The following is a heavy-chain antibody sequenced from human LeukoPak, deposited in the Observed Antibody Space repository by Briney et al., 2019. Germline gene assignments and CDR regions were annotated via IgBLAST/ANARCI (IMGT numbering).Heavy chain of an antibody. Sequence: SQTLSLTCAISGDSVSSNSAAWNWIRQSPSRGLEWLGRTYYRSKWYNDYAVSVKSRITINPDTSKNQFSLQLNSVTPEDTAVYYCARANGGSYYRNVLDAFDIWGQGTMVTVSS. CDR3: ARANGGSYYRNVLDAFDI. CDR1: GDSVSSNSAA. D-gene: IGHD1-26*01. V-gene: IGHV6-1*01. CDR2: TYYRSKWYN. J-gene: IGHJ3*02.